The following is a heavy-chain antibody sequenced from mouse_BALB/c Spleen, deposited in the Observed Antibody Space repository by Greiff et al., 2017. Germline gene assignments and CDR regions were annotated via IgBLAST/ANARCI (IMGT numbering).Heavy chain of an antibody. D-gene: IGHD4-1*01. Sequence: EVQLQQSGAELVRPGALVKLSCKASGFNIKDYYMHWVKQRPEQGLEWIGWIDPENGNTIYDPKFQGKASITADTSSNTAYLQLSSLTSEDTAVYYCARAPELEYYAMDYWGQGTSVTVSS. V-gene: IGHV14-1*02. CDR2: IDPENGNT. CDR3: ARAPELEYYAMDY. CDR1: GFNIKDYY. J-gene: IGHJ4*01.